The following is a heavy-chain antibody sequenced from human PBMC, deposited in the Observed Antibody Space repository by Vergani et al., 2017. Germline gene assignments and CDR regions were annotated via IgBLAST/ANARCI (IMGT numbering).Heavy chain of an antibody. D-gene: IGHD6-13*01. Sequence: QVQLQESGPGVVKPSQTLSLTCAVSGGSISSGDHCWTWIRQRPGKGLEWIGYIFYSGTTYDNPSLRSRLTISVDTSQNQFSLKLRSVTAADTAVYYCARGSRAAGYSGPDSWGQGTRVTVSS. CDR2: IFYSGTT. J-gene: IGHJ4*02. CDR1: GGSISSGDHC. V-gene: IGHV4-31*11. CDR3: ARGSRAAGYSGPDS.